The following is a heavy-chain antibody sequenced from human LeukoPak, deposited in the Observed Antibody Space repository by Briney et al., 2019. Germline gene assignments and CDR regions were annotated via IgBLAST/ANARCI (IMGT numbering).Heavy chain of an antibody. CDR1: GGSISSYY. J-gene: IGHJ5*02. Sequence: PSETLSLTCTVSGGSISSYYWSWIRQPAGKGLEWIGRIYTSGSTNYNPSIKSRVTMSVDTSKNQFSLKLSSVTAADTAVYYCARNGIKQQLVLGNWFDPWGQGTLVTVSS. D-gene: IGHD6-13*01. CDR2: IYTSGST. CDR3: ARNGIKQQLVLGNWFDP. V-gene: IGHV4-4*07.